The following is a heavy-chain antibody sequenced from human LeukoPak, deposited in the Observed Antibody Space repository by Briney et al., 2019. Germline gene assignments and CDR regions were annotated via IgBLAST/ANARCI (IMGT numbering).Heavy chain of an antibody. D-gene: IGHD3-22*01. CDR3: ARDLYYYDSPDY. V-gene: IGHV3-30-3*01. CDR2: ISYDGSNK. CDR1: GFTFSSYA. J-gene: IGHJ4*02. Sequence: GGSLRLSCAASGFTFSSYAMHWVRQAPGKGLEWVAVISYDGSNKYYADSVKGRFTISRDNSKNTPYLQMNSLRAEDTAVYYCARDLYYYDSPDYWGQGTLVTVSS.